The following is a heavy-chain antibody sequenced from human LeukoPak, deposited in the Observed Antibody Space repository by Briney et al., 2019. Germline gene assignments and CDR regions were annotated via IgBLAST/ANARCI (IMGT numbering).Heavy chain of an antibody. CDR2: INWNGGST. CDR1: GFTFDDYG. D-gene: IGHD2-15*01. V-gene: IGHV3-20*04. CDR3: ARVGSAHSDYYYYYYMDV. Sequence: GGSLRLSCAASGFTFDDYGMSWVRQAPGKGLEWVSGINWNGGSTGYADSVKGRFTISRDNARNSLYLQMNSLRAEDTALYYCARVGSAHSDYYYYYYMDVWGKGTTVTVSS. J-gene: IGHJ6*03.